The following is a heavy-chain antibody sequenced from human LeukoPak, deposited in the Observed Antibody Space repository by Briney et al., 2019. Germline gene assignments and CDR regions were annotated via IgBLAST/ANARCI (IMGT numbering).Heavy chain of an antibody. CDR1: GGSISSYY. V-gene: IGHV4-4*09. CDR2: FYTSGST. J-gene: IGHJ4*02. D-gene: IGHD3-22*01. Sequence: SETLSLTCTVSGGSISSYYWSWIRQPPGKGLEWIGYFYTSGSTNYNPSLKSRVTISVDTSKNQFSLKLSSVTAADTAVYYCARQGDDSSGYYIDYWGQGTLVTVSS. CDR3: ARQGDDSSGYYIDY.